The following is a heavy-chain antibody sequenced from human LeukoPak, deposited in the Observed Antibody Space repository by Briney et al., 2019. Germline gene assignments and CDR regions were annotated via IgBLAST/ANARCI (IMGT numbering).Heavy chain of an antibody. CDR3: VPDCSGGSCLLFDY. V-gene: IGHV3-48*01. CDR1: GFTFSSYS. D-gene: IGHD2-15*01. J-gene: IGHJ4*02. Sequence: GGSLRLSCAASGFTFSSYSMNWVRQAPGKGLEWVSYISSSSSTIYYADSVKGRFTISRDNAKNSLYLQMNSLRAEDTAVYYCVPDCSGGSCLLFDYWGQGTLVTVSS. CDR2: ISSSSSTI.